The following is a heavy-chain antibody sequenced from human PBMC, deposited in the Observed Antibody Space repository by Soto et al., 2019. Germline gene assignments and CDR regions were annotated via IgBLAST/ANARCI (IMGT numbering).Heavy chain of an antibody. CDR2: VYYTGSA. Sequence: QLQLQESGPGLVKPSETLSLTCTVSGGSISSTNHYWGWIRQPPGKGLEWFGSVYYTGSAHYNPSPGGRVTNSRDPSQEAFSLELKSVTAADPAIYYCAGHDGGSGGDWFDPWGQGILVTVSS. CDR1: GGSISSTNHY. J-gene: IGHJ5*02. V-gene: IGHV4-39*01. CDR3: AGHDGGSGGDWFDP. D-gene: IGHD3-16*01.